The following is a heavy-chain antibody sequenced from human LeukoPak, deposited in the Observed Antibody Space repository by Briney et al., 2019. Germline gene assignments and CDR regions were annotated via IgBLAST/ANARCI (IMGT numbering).Heavy chain of an antibody. Sequence: SETLSLTCTVSGGSISSSSYYWGWIRQPPGMGLEWIGSIYYSGSTYYNSSLKSRVIISVDTSKNQFSLKLSSVTAADTAVYYCAREERGAGPEEDWFDPWGQGTLVTVSS. D-gene: IGHD4/OR15-4a*01. V-gene: IGHV4-39*07. CDR1: GGSISSSSYY. CDR3: AREERGAGPEEDWFDP. CDR2: IYYSGST. J-gene: IGHJ5*02.